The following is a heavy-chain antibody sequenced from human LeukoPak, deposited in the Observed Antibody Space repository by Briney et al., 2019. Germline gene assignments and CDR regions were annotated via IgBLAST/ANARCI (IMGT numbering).Heavy chain of an antibody. CDR2: ISGSGDST. CDR3: ARDVQDDYGDY. J-gene: IGHJ4*02. CDR1: GFTFSSYT. V-gene: IGHV3-23*01. D-gene: IGHD2-15*01. Sequence: GGSLRLSCAASGFTFSSYTMSWVRQAPGKGLEWVSAISGSGDSTYYADSVKGRFTISRDNSKNTLYLQMNSLRAEDTAVYYCARDVQDDYGDYWGQGTLVTASS.